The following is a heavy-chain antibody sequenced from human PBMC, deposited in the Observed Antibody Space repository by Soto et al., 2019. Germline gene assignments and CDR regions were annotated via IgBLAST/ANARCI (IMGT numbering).Heavy chain of an antibody. J-gene: IGHJ4*02. Sequence: GGSLRLSCAASGFTFSSYAMSWVRQAPGKGLEWVSAISGSGGSTYYADSVKGRLTISRDNSKNTLYLQMNSLRAEDTAVYYCAKGGLLIFQSRMEIYYFDYWGQGTLVTVSS. V-gene: IGHV3-23*01. CDR2: ISGSGGST. CDR3: AKGGLLIFQSRMEIYYFDY. D-gene: IGHD1-26*01. CDR1: GFTFSSYA.